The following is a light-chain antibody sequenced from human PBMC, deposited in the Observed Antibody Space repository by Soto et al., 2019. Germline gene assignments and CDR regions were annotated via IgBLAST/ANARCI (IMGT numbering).Light chain of an antibody. CDR3: QSYGSTFSAVI. CDR1: SSNVGGGNY. CDR2: DDT. V-gene: IGLV1-40*01. Sequence: QSVLTQPRSVSGSPGQSVAISCTGSSSNVGGGNYVPWYQQHPDTAPKLLIYDDTKRPSGVPDRFSGSKSGTTASLAITGLQAEDEADYYCQSYGSTFSAVIFGGGTKLTVL. J-gene: IGLJ2*01.